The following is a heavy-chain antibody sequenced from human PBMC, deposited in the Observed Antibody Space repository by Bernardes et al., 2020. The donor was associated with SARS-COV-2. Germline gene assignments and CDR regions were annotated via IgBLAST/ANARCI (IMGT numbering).Heavy chain of an antibody. V-gene: IGHV3-48*01. J-gene: IGHJ4*02. CDR3: ARAPRAIVVVTPYFDY. CDR1: GFTFSSYS. Sequence: GGSLRLSCAASGFTFSSYSMNWVRQAPGKGLEWVSYISSSSSTIYYADSVKGRFTISRDNAKNSLYLQMNSLRAEDTAVYYCARAPRAIVVVTPYFDYWGQGTLVTVSS. CDR2: ISSSSSTI. D-gene: IGHD2-21*02.